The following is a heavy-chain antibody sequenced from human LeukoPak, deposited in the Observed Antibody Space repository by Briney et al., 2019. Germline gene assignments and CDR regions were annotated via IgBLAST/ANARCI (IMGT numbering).Heavy chain of an antibody. V-gene: IGHV4-59*01. D-gene: IGHD6-13*01. CDR3: ARDGIAAAAFDP. Sequence: GSLRLSCTASGFNFDDYAMHWVRQPPGKGLEWIGYIYYSGSTNYNPSLKSRVTISVDTSKNQFSLKLSSVTAADTAVYYCARDGIAAAAFDPWGQGTLVTVSS. J-gene: IGHJ5*02. CDR1: GFNFDDYA. CDR2: IYYSGST.